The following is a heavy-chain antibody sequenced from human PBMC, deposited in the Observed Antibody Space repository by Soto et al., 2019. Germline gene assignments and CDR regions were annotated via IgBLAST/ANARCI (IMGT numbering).Heavy chain of an antibody. CDR1: GYTFTTYT. J-gene: IGHJ5*02. CDR3: TRDPGRSWFDP. Sequence: ASVKVCCKASGYTFTTYTLQWLRQAPGQRLEWMGWINPGNGDTKYSQTFQGRVTITSGTSASTAYMELNSLRSEDTAFYYCTRDPGRSWFDPWGQGTLVTVSS. CDR2: INPGNGDT. V-gene: IGHV1-3*01. D-gene: IGHD3-10*01.